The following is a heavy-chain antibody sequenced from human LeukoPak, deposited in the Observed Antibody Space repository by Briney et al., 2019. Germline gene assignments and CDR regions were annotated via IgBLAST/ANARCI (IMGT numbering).Heavy chain of an antibody. CDR2: IYYSGST. CDR3: ARSPMAYYYDSSGYPAVNWFNP. CDR1: GGSISSYY. D-gene: IGHD3-22*01. V-gene: IGHV4-59*08. J-gene: IGHJ5*02. Sequence: SETLSLTCTVSGGSISSYYWSWIRQPPGKGLEWIGYIYYSGSTNYNPSLKSRVTISVDTSKNQFSLKLSSVTAADTAVYYCARSPMAYYYDSSGYPAVNWFNPWGQGTLVTVSS.